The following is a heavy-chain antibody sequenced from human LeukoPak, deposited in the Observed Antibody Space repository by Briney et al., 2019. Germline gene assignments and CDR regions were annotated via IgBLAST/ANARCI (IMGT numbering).Heavy chain of an antibody. V-gene: IGHV4-34*01. CDR2: INHSGST. CDR3: ARPRATHYSYYMDV. CDR1: GGSFSGYY. J-gene: IGHJ6*03. Sequence: SETLSLTCAVYGGSFSGYYWSWIRQPPGKGLEWIGEINHSGSTNYNPSLKSRVTISVDTSKNQFSLKLSSVTAADTAVYYCARPRATHYSYYMDVWGKGTTVTVSS. D-gene: IGHD5-12*01.